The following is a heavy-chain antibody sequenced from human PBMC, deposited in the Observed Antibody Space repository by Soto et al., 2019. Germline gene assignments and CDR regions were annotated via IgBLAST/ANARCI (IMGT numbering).Heavy chain of an antibody. CDR1: YF. CDR2: IYYSGST. V-gene: IGHV4-39*01. CDR3: AKRNGYRSYLHSFPT. D-gene: IGHD3-10*01. Sequence: YFGGWIRLQTKKGLEWIGSIYYSGSTYYNPSLKSLVTISVDTSKNQFSLKLSSVTAADTAVYFLAKRNGYRSYLHSFPTGGQ. J-gene: IGHJ1*01.